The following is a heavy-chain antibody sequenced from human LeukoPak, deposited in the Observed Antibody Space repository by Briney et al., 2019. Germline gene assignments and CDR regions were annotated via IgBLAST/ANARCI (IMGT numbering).Heavy chain of an antibody. CDR2: INHSGST. J-gene: IGHJ4*02. CDR1: GGSFSGYY. D-gene: IGHD2-8*01. V-gene: IGHV4-34*01. Sequence: SETLSLTCAVYGGSFSGYYWSWIRQPPGKGLERIGEINHSGSTNYNPSLKSRVTISVDTSKNQFSLKLSSVTAADTAVYYCARSVSHSPHDYWGQGTLVTVSS. CDR3: ARSVSHSPHDY.